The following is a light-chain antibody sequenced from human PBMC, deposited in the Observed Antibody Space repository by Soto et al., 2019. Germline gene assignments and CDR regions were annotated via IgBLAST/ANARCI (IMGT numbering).Light chain of an antibody. CDR2: GAS. CDR1: QSISSSF. Sequence: EIVLTQSPGILSLSPGERASLSCGASQSISSSFLAWYQQKPGQDPRLLIYGASSRATGIPDRFSGTGSETDFTLTISRLEPEDFAVYYCQQYDNSPITFGQGTRLEI. V-gene: IGKV3-20*01. J-gene: IGKJ5*01. CDR3: QQYDNSPIT.